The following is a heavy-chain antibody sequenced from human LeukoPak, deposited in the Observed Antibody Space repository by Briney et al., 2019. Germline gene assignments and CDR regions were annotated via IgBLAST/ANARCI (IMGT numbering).Heavy chain of an antibody. Sequence: EAGGSLRLSCAASGFTFSSYWMASVRQAPGRGLVWVSRMNSDGRRTSYAACVKGRFTISRDNAKNTLYLQMNSLRAEDTALYYCATWSGHAFDIWGQGTMVTVSS. CDR3: ATWSGHAFDI. J-gene: IGHJ3*02. CDR1: GFTFSSYW. V-gene: IGHV3-74*01. CDR2: MNSDGRRT. D-gene: IGHD3-3*01.